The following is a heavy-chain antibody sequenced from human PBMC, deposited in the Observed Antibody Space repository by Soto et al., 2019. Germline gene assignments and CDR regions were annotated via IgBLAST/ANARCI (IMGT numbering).Heavy chain of an antibody. Sequence: QVQLVQSGAEVKKPGSSVKVSCKASGGTFSSYTISWVRQAPGQGLEWMGRIIPILGIANYAQKFQGRVTITADKSTSTAYMHLSSLRSEDTAVYYCRWAVAGKGGIDYWGQGTLVTVSS. CDR2: IIPILGIA. J-gene: IGHJ4*02. D-gene: IGHD6-19*01. CDR1: GGTFSSYT. CDR3: RWAVAGKGGIDY. V-gene: IGHV1-69*02.